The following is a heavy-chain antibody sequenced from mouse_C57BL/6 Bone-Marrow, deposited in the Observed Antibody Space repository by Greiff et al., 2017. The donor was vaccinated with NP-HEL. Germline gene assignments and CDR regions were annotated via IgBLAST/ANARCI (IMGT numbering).Heavy chain of an antibody. V-gene: IGHV5-9*01. J-gene: IGHJ4*01. CDR2: ISGGGGNT. D-gene: IGHD1-1*02. CDR1: GFTFSSYT. CDR3: ARHYGRYYYAMDY. Sequence: DVQLVESGGGLVKPGGSLKLSCAASGFTFSSYTMSWVRQTPEKRLEWVATISGGGGNTYYPDSVKGRFTISRDNAKNTLYLQMSSLRSEDTALYYYARHYGRYYYAMDYWGQGTSVTVSS.